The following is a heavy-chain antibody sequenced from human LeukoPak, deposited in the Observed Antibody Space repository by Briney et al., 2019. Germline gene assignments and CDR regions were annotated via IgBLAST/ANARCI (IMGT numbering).Heavy chain of an antibody. J-gene: IGHJ6*02. V-gene: IGHV4-30-2*01. CDR1: GDSISSGGSS. D-gene: IGHD4-17*01. CDR3: ARDRLRHDYGDYFSRTHKYYYYYYGMDV. CDR2: IYHSGST. Sequence: SETLSLTCAVSGDSISSGGSSWSWIRQPPGKGLEWIGYIYHSGSTYYNPSLKSRVTISLDRSKKHFSLKLSSVTAADTAVYYCARDRLRHDYGDYFSRTHKYYYYYYGMDVWGQGTTVTVSS.